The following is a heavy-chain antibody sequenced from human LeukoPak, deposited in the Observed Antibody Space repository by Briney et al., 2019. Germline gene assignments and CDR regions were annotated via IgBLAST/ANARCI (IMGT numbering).Heavy chain of an antibody. CDR1: GGTFSSYA. J-gene: IGHJ4*02. V-gene: IGHV1-69*04. CDR2: IIPILGIA. CDR3: ARAPGYCSGGSCSLYFDY. D-gene: IGHD2-15*01. Sequence: GASVKVSCKASGGTFSSYAISWVRQAPGQGLEWMGRIIPILGIANYAQKLQGRVTITADKSTSTAYMELSSLRSEDTAVYYCARAPGYCSGGSCSLYFDYWGQGTLVTVSS.